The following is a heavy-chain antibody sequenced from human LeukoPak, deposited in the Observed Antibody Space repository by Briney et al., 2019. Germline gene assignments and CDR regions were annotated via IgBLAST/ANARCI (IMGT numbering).Heavy chain of an antibody. Sequence: GGSLRLSCAASGFTFSRFWMSWVRQAPGKGLEWVANIKQDGSEKYYVDSVKGRFTISRDNAKNSLYLQMNSLRAEDTAVYYCAKTADQYYYSYFYYMDVWGKGTTVTVSS. J-gene: IGHJ6*03. CDR1: GFTFSRFW. V-gene: IGHV3-7*01. D-gene: IGHD2/OR15-2a*01. CDR3: AKTADQYYYSYFYYMDV. CDR2: IKQDGSEK.